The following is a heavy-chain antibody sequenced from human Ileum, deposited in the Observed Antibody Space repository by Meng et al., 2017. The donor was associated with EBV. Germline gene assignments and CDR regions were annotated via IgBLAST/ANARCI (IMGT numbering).Heavy chain of an antibody. Sequence: DGRLSESGGGFVPPAGTSRLSCSASGLNFNIYSLNWDRQAPGRGLEWVSGITASGGTSYYADSVKGRFSISRDNSANTVYLQMNSLRAEDTAVYFCSNLPYTYWGQGTLVTVSS. CDR3: SNLPYTY. CDR1: GLNFNIYS. D-gene: IGHD2-2*01. V-gene: IGHV3-23*01. CDR2: ITASGGTS. J-gene: IGHJ4*02.